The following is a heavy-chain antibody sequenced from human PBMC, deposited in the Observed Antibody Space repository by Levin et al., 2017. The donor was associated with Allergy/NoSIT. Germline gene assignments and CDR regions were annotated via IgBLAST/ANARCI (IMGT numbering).Heavy chain of an antibody. V-gene: IGHV3-9*01. CDR1: GFTFDDYA. D-gene: IGHD6-19*01. CDR2: ISWNSGSI. CDR3: AKGGPGIAVAGHFQH. Sequence: GGSLRLSCAASGFTFDDYAMHWVRQAPGKGLEWVSGISWNSGSIGYADSVKGRFTISRDNAKNSLYLQMNSLRAEDTALYYCAKGGPGIAVAGHFQHWGQGTLVTVSS. J-gene: IGHJ1*01.